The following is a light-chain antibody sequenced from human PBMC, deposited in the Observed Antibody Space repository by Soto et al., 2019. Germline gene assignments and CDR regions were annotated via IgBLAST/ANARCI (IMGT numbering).Light chain of an antibody. J-gene: IGKJ1*01. V-gene: IGKV3-20*01. CDR3: EKYGSSPRT. CDR1: QSVSSY. CDR2: DAS. Sequence: EIVLTTSPATLSFSPGKRSTLSCRASQSVSSYLAWYQQKPGQAPRLLIYDASNRATGVPARFSGSGSGTDFTLTISRLEPEDSAVYYCEKYGSSPRTCGQGNKGAIK.